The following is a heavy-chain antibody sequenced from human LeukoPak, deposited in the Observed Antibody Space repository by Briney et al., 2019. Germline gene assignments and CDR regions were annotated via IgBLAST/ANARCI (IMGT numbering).Heavy chain of an antibody. Sequence: GGSLRLSCAASGFTFSSYWMHWVRQAPGKGLVWVSRINSDGSSTSYADSVKGRFTISRDNTKNSLYLQMNSLRAEDTAVYYCASRIVGTPDYFNYWGLGTLVTVSS. D-gene: IGHD1-26*01. J-gene: IGHJ4*02. CDR3: ASRIVGTPDYFNY. V-gene: IGHV3-74*01. CDR1: GFTFSSYW. CDR2: INSDGSST.